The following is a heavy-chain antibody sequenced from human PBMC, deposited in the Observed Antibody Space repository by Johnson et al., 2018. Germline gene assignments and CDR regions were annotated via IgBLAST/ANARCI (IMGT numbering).Heavy chain of an antibody. CDR1: GFTFSSYS. Sequence: VQLVQSGGGLVQPGGSLRLSCAASGFTFSSYSMNWVRQAPGKGLEWVSYISSSSSTIYYADSVKGRFTISRDNAKNSLYLQMNSLGDEDTAVYYCARDVLLWFGGLIYYYYVMDVWGQGTTVTVSS. J-gene: IGHJ6*02. CDR2: ISSSSSTI. V-gene: IGHV3-48*02. D-gene: IGHD3-10*01. CDR3: ARDVLLWFGGLIYYYYVMDV.